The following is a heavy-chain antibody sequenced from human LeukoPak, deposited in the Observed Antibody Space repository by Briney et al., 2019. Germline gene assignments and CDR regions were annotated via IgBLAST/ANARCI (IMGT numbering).Heavy chain of an antibody. CDR3: ARSSSWYKKCFDY. CDR2: INPNTSGT. V-gene: IGHV1-2*02. CDR1: GYTFTGYY. J-gene: IGHJ4*02. Sequence: ASVKVSCKPSGYTFTGYYMHWVRQAPGQGLEWMGWINPNTSGTVYAQKFQDRVTLTRDTSISTAYMELSRLTSDDTAVYYCARSSSWYKKCFDYWGQGTLVTVSS. D-gene: IGHD6-13*01.